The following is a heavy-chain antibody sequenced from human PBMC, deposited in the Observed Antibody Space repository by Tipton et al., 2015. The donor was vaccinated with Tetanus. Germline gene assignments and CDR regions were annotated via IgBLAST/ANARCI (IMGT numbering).Heavy chain of an antibody. CDR2: SNHAGST. Sequence: LRLSCAVHGGSFSDDFWSWIRQSPGKGLEWIGESNHAGSTNYNPSLKSRVTISVDTSKKQFSLRVDSVTAADTAVYYCAAAVVRWFDPWGQGTLVTVSS. D-gene: IGHD6-13*01. V-gene: IGHV4-34*06. J-gene: IGHJ5*02. CDR1: GGSFSDDF. CDR3: AAAVVRWFDP.